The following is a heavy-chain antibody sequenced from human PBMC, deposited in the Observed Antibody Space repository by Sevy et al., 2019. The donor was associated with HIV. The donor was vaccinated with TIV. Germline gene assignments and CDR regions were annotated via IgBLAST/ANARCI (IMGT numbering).Heavy chain of an antibody. Sequence: ASVKVSCKASGGTFSSYAISWVRQAPGQGLEWMGGIIPILGIANYAQKFQGRVTITADKSTSTAYMELSSLRSEDTAVNYCARDKPYSSSSRYYYYYYMDVWGKGTTVTVSS. CDR2: IIPILGIA. J-gene: IGHJ6*03. CDR1: GGTFSSYA. D-gene: IGHD6-6*01. CDR3: ARDKPYSSSSRYYYYYYMDV. V-gene: IGHV1-69*10.